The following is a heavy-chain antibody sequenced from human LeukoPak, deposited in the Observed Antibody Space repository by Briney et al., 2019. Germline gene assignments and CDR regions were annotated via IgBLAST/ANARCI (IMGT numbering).Heavy chain of an antibody. D-gene: IGHD1-7*01. CDR2: IYYSGST. V-gene: IGHV4-59*01. CDR1: GGSISSYY. CDR3: ARVGSLDLFDY. Sequence: SETLSLTCTVSGGSISSYYWSWIRQPPGKGLEWIGYIYYSGSTNYNPSLKSRVTISVDTSKNQFSLKLSSVTAADTAVYYCARVGSLDLFDYWGQGTLVTVSS. J-gene: IGHJ4*02.